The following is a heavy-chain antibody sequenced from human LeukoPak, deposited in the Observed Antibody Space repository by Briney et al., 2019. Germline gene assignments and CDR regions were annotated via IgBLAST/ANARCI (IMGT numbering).Heavy chain of an antibody. CDR2: IYHSGST. D-gene: IGHD6-13*01. Sequence: SETLSLTCTVSGGSISSSYWGWLRQPPGKGLEWIGSIYHSGSTYYNPSLKSRVTISVDTSKNQFSLKLSSVTAADTAVYYCARAYSSSWYRAFDYWGQGTLVTVSS. CDR1: GGSISSSY. V-gene: IGHV4-38-2*02. CDR3: ARAYSSSWYRAFDY. J-gene: IGHJ4*02.